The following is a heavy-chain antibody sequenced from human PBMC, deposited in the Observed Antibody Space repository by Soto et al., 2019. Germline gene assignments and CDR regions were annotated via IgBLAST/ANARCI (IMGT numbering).Heavy chain of an antibody. J-gene: IGHJ4*02. D-gene: IGHD4-17*01. CDR2: VSAYNGNT. CDR1: GYTFTRNG. V-gene: IGHV1-18*01. Sequence: QVQLVQSGAEVKMPGASVKVSCKASGYTFTRNGISWVRQAPGQGLEWMGWVSAYNGNTKYAPKLQGRVTMTTDTSTSTAYMELRSLRSDDTAVYYCVRVADDDYTHWWYFDYWGQGTLVTVSS. CDR3: VRVADDDYTHWWYFDY.